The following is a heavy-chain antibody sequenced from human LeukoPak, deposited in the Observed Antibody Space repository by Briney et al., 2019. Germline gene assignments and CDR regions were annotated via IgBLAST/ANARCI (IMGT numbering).Heavy chain of an antibody. CDR1: GYTFTSCD. D-gene: IGHD6-13*01. Sequence: ASVKVSCKASGYTFTSCDINWVRQATGQGLEWMGWMNPNSGNTGYAQKFQGRVTITRNTSISTAYMELSSLRSEDTAVYYCARGRRSGWYKGGEPGRRVGYYYYYMDVWGKGTTVTVSS. CDR3: ARGRRSGWYKGGEPGRRVGYYYYYMDV. CDR2: MNPNSGNT. V-gene: IGHV1-8*03. J-gene: IGHJ6*03.